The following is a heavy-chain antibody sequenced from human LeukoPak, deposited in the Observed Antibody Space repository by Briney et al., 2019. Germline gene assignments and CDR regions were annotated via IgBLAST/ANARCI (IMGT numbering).Heavy chain of an antibody. Sequence: GGSLRLSCAASGFTFSSYAMSWVRQAPGKGLEWVSAISGSGGSTYYADSVKGRFTISRDNSKNTLYLQMNSLRAEDTAVYYCAKVKGKWEFRYYFDYWGQGTLVTVSS. V-gene: IGHV3-23*01. D-gene: IGHD1-26*01. CDR1: GFTFSSYA. J-gene: IGHJ4*02. CDR3: AKVKGKWEFRYYFDY. CDR2: ISGSGGST.